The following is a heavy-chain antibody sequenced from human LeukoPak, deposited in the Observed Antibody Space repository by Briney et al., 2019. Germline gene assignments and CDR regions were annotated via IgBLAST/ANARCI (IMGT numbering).Heavy chain of an antibody. CDR1: AYTFTDYY. D-gene: IGHD1-26*01. J-gene: IGHJ4*02. CDR3: AREQGGSGTYGVDY. Sequence: GASVKVSCKASAYTFTDYYVHWVRQAPGQGLEWMGRINPSSGGTNYAQKFQGRVAMTRDTSISTAYMELSRLRSGDTAVYYCAREQGGSGTYGVDYWGQGTLVTVSS. V-gene: IGHV1-2*06. CDR2: INPSSGGT.